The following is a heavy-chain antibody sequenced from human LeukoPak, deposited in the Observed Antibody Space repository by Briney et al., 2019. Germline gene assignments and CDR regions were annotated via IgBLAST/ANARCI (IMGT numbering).Heavy chain of an antibody. CDR1: GFTVSSNY. V-gene: IGHV3-53*01. J-gene: IGHJ3*02. CDR3: AGIARAVAGTLGAFDI. Sequence: GGSLRLSCAASGFTVSSNYMSWVRQAPGKGLEWVSVIYSGGSTYYADSVKGRFTISRDNSKNTLYLQMNSLRAEDTAVYYCAGIARAVAGTLGAFDIWGQGAMVTVSS. D-gene: IGHD6-19*01. CDR2: IYSGGST.